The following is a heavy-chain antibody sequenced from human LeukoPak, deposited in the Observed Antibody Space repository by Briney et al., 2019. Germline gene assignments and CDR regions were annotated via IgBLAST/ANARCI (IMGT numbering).Heavy chain of an antibody. D-gene: IGHD3-10*01. CDR3: ARPIALVRGAPLYYFDH. Sequence: GGSLRLSCVASGFTFSTSWMTWVRQAPGKGLEWVSSISSSGSEIYYADSVKGRFTISRDNAKNSLYLHMNSLRAEDTGIYYCARPIALVRGAPLYYFDHWGQGTLVTVSS. CDR2: ISSSGSEI. J-gene: IGHJ4*02. CDR1: GFTFSTSW. V-gene: IGHV3-21*04.